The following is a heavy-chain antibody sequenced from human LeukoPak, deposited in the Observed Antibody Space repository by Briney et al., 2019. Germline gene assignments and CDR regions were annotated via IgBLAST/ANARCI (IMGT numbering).Heavy chain of an antibody. V-gene: IGHV1-46*01. Sequence: GASVKVSCKASGYTFTSYYMHSLPPAPGQGLEWMGIINPSGGSTSYAQKFQGRVTMTRDTSTSTVYMELSSLRSEGTAVYYCARDHTYYYASSGFLYYWGQGTMVTVSS. CDR1: GYTFTSYY. D-gene: IGHD3-22*01. CDR2: INPSGGST. J-gene: IGHJ4*02. CDR3: ARDHTYYYASSGFLYY.